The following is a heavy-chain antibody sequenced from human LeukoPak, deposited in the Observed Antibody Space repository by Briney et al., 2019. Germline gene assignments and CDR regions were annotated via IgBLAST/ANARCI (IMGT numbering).Heavy chain of an antibody. CDR2: IYYSGRT. CDR1: GGSISSSSYY. J-gene: IGHJ4*02. CDR3: ARDNYDYVWGSYRHLDY. D-gene: IGHD3-16*02. V-gene: IGHV4-39*07. Sequence: SETLSLTCTVSGGSISSSSYYWGWIRQPPGKGLEWIGSIYYSGRTFYNPSLKSRVTISVDTSKNQFSLKLTSVTAADTAVYYCARDNYDYVWGSYRHLDYWGQGNLVTVSS.